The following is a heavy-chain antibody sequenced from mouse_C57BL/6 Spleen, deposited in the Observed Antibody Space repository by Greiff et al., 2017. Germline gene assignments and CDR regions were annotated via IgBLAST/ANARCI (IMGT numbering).Heavy chain of an antibody. Sequence: VQLKQSGPELVKPGASVKISCKASGYSFTDYNMNWVKQSNGKSLEWIGVINPNSGTTSYNQKFKGKATLTVDKSSSTAYMQLNSLTSEDSADYYRASSGTGYAMDYWGQGTSVTVSS. CDR2: INPNSGTT. J-gene: IGHJ4*01. D-gene: IGHD4-1*01. CDR1: GYSFTDYN. CDR3: ASSGTGYAMDY. V-gene: IGHV1-39*01.